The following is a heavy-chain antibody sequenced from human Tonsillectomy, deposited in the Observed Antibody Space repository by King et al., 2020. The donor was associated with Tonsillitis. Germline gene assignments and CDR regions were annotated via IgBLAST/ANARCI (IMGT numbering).Heavy chain of an antibody. J-gene: IGHJ5*02. CDR1: GDSYSKYW. CDR2: IDLSDSVT. D-gene: IGHD3-3*01. V-gene: IGHV5-10-1*01. CDR3: VGVMSGTYYDVWSLLAFDP. Sequence: QLVQSGAEVKKPGESLRISCNGSGDSYSKYWIAWVRQMPGKGLEWMGRIDLSDSVTNYSPSFQGPVTISVDKSITTAYLQWRRLKALDSAIYYCVGVMSGTYYDVWSLLAFDPWGQGTLVTVSS.